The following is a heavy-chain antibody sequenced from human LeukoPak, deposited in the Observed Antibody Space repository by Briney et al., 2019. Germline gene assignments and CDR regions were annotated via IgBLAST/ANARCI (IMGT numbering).Heavy chain of an antibody. V-gene: IGHV4-39*07. CDR3: DC. Sequence: SETLSLTCTVSGGSISSFSYYWGWIRQPPGRGLEWIGTIYYSGSTYYNPSLKSRVTISTDTSKNQFSLNLRSVTAADTAVYYCDCWGQGTLVTVSS. J-gene: IGHJ4*02. CDR1: GGSISSFSYY. CDR2: IYYSGST.